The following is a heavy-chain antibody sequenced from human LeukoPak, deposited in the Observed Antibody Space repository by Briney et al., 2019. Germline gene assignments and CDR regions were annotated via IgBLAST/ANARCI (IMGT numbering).Heavy chain of an antibody. V-gene: IGHV3-21*01. CDR2: ISSSSYYI. CDR1: GFTFSSYS. Sequence: GGSLRLSCAASGFTFSSYSMNWVRQAPGKGLEWVSSISSSSYYIYYADSVKGRFTISRDNAKNSLYLHMNSLRAEDTAVYYCARDYGGSSPFDYWGQGTLVTVSS. J-gene: IGHJ4*02. D-gene: IGHD4-23*01. CDR3: ARDYGGSSPFDY.